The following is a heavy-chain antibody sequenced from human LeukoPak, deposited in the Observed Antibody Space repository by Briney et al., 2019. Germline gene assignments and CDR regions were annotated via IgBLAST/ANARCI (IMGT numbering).Heavy chain of an antibody. D-gene: IGHD6-19*01. CDR1: GYTFATYY. V-gene: IGHV1-46*01. CDR2: INPSGGST. CDR3: ATGDSGWPPRGVY. J-gene: IGHJ4*02. Sequence: GASVKVSCKAFGYTFATYYIQWVRQAPGQGLVWVGIINPSGGSTTYAQNFQGRVTMTRDTSTSTVYMELSSLRSEDTAVYYCATGDSGWPPRGVYWGQGTLVTVSS.